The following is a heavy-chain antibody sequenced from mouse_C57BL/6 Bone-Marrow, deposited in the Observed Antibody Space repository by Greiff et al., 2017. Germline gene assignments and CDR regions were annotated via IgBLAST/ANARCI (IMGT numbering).Heavy chain of an antibody. J-gene: IGHJ3*01. CDR3: AGEGYYGSSYSWFAY. CDR2: IYPRSGNT. CDR1: GYTFTSYG. V-gene: IGHV1-81*01. Sequence: VQLQQSGAELARPGASVKLSCKASGYTFTSYGISWVKQRTGQGLEWIGEIYPRSGNTYYNEKFKGKATLTADKSSSTAYMELRSLTSEDSAVYFCAGEGYYGSSYSWFAYWGQGTLVTVSA. D-gene: IGHD1-1*01.